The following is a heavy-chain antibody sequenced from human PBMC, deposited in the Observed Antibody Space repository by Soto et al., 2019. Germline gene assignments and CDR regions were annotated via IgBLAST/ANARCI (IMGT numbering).Heavy chain of an antibody. D-gene: IGHD2-15*01. J-gene: IGHJ4*02. CDR2: ISSSSSYI. Sequence: EVQLVESGGGLVKPGGSLRLSCAASGFTFSSYSMNWVRQAPGKGLEWVSSISSSSSYIYYADSEKGRFTISRDNAKNSLYLQMNSLRAEDTAVYYCARDPGYCSGGSCYGFDYWGQGTLVTVSS. CDR3: ARDPGYCSGGSCYGFDY. CDR1: GFTFSSYS. V-gene: IGHV3-21*01.